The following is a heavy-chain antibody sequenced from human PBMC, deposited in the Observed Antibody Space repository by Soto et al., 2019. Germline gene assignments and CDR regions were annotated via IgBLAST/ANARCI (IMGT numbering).Heavy chain of an antibody. CDR3: ARDHMELWFGELQTISPFFDY. Sequence: ASVKVSCKASGYTFTGYYMHWVRQAPGQGLEWMGWINPNSGGTNYAQKFQGWVTMTRDTSISTAYMELSRLRSDDTAVYYCARDHMELWFGELQTISPFFDYWGQGTLVTVSS. CDR2: INPNSGGT. V-gene: IGHV1-2*04. D-gene: IGHD3-10*01. CDR1: GYTFTGYY. J-gene: IGHJ4*02.